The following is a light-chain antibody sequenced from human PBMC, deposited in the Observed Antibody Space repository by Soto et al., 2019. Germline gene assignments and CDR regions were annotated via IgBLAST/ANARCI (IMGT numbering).Light chain of an antibody. J-gene: IGKJ4*01. CDR3: QQYGNSLT. Sequence: EIVLTQSPGTLSLSPGERATLFCRASQSVNSNYLAWYQQKPGQAPRLLIYGASRRATGIPDRFSGSGSGTGFTLTIRTLDPEDFAVYYCQQYGNSLTFGGGTKVEIK. CDR1: QSVNSNY. V-gene: IGKV3-20*01. CDR2: GAS.